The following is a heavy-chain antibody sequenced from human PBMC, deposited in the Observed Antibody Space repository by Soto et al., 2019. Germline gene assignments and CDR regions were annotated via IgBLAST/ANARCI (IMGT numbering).Heavy chain of an antibody. V-gene: IGHV3-23*01. Sequence: EVQLLESGGGLVQPGGSLRLSCAASGFTFSSYAMSWVRQAPGKGLEWVSAISGSGGSTYYADSVKGRFTISRDNSKHTLYLQMNSLRAEDTAVDYCAKGNTVYYYMDVWGKGTTVTVSS. CDR2: ISGSGGST. D-gene: IGHD4-4*01. CDR1: GFTFSSYA. J-gene: IGHJ6*03. CDR3: AKGNTVYYYMDV.